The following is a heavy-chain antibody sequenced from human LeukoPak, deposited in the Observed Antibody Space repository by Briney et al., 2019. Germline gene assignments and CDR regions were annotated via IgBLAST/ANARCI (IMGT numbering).Heavy chain of an antibody. Sequence: GGSLRLSCAASGFTFSSYSMNWVRQAPGKGLEWVSYISSGSSTIYYADSVKGRFTISRDNAKNSLYLQMNSLRAEDTAVYYCARDRAQWGYNYGGWGQGTLVTVSS. CDR2: ISSGSSTI. V-gene: IGHV3-48*01. D-gene: IGHD5-18*01. CDR1: GFTFSSYS. J-gene: IGHJ4*02. CDR3: ARDRAQWGYNYGG.